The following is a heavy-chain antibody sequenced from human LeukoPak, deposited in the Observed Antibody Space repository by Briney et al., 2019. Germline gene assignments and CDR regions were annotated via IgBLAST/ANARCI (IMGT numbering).Heavy chain of an antibody. CDR3: ARDFGYHWFDP. CDR2: IDPGDSDS. CDR1: GCGFISNW. J-gene: IGHJ5*02. V-gene: IGHV5-51*01. D-gene: IGHD2-15*01. Sequence: GGALQISCKGAGCGFISNWSGWGRRLRGKGREGMGRIDPGDSDSRYSPSFQGHVTLSADTSISTAYLQWSSLKASHTAMYYCARDFGYHWFDPWGQGTLVTVSS.